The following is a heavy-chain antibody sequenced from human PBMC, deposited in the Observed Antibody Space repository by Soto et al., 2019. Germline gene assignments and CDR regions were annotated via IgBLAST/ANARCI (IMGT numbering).Heavy chain of an antibody. CDR2: IYHTGFT. CDR1: GGSISSSNYS. J-gene: IGHJ4*02. D-gene: IGHD3-22*01. CDR3: ARASVRDSSGFYLGPFDF. V-gene: IGHV4-30-2*01. Sequence: QVQLQDSGSGLVRPSQTLSLTCAVSGGSISSSNYSWSWIRQPPGKGLEWIGYIYHTGFTYYSPSLNSRVTISLDRSKNQFSLRLTSVTAADTAVYFCARASVRDSSGFYLGPFDFWGQGTRVTVSS.